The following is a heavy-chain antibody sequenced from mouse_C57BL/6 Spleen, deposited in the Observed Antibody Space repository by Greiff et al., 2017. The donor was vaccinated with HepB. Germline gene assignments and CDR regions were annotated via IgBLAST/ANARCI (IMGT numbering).Heavy chain of an antibody. CDR3: ARWGYTGYFDV. CDR2: IDPSDSET. J-gene: IGHJ1*03. V-gene: IGHV1-52*01. Sequence: VQLQQPGAELVRPGSSVKLSCKASGYTFTSYWMHWVKQRPIQGLEWIGNIDPSDSETHYNQKFKDKATLTVDKSSSTAYMQLSSLTSEDSAVYYCARWGYTGYFDVWGTGTTVTVSS. CDR1: GYTFTSYW. D-gene: IGHD2-2*01.